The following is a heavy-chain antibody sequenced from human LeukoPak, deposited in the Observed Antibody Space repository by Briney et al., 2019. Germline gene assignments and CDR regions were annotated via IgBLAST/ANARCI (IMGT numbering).Heavy chain of an antibody. D-gene: IGHD3-10*01. CDR3: ARHGSDSGSYDY. J-gene: IGHJ4*02. CDR2: IHYSGTT. CDR1: GASISNYY. V-gene: IGHV4-59*08. Sequence: SETLSLTCTVSGASISNYYWTWIRQPPGKGLEWIGYIHYSGTTNYDPSLKSRVTISVDTSKNQFSLKLSSVTAADTAMYYCARHGSDSGSYDYWGQGTLVTVSS.